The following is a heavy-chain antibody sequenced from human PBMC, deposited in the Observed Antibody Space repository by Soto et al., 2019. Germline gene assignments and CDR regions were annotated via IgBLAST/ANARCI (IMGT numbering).Heavy chain of an antibody. CDR1: GGTFSSYA. Sequence: SVKVSCKASGGTFSSYAISWVRQAPGQGLEWMGGIIPIFGTANYAQKFQGRVTITADESTSTAYMELSSLRSEDTAVYYCARVVNDLTGYGSGSYLYFDYWGQGSLVTVS. D-gene: IGHD3-10*01. CDR3: ARVVNDLTGYGSGSYLYFDY. J-gene: IGHJ4*02. V-gene: IGHV1-69*13. CDR2: IIPIFGTA.